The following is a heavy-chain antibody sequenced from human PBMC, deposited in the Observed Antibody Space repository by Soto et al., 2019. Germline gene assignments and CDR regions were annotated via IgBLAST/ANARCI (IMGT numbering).Heavy chain of an antibody. CDR3: AKDQRYSSRWYEFAY. J-gene: IGHJ4*02. CDR2: ISGSGGST. Sequence: GGSLRLSCAASGFTFSSYAMSWVRQAPGKGLEWVSAISGSGGSTYYADSVKGRFTISRDNSKNTLYLQMDSLRAEDTAGYYCAKDQRYSSRWYEFAYWAQGTLVTVSS. D-gene: IGHD6-19*01. CDR1: GFTFSSYA. V-gene: IGHV3-23*01.